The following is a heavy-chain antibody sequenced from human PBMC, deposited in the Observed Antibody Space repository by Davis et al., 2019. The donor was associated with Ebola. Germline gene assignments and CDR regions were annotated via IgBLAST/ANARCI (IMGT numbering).Heavy chain of an antibody. Sequence: ASVKVSCKASGGTFNTYAISWVRQAPGQGLEWMGWINTYSGGTKYAQKFQGRVTMARDTSINRAYMELSRLRSDDTAVYYCATVGTSVTAFDHWGQGTLVTVSS. J-gene: IGHJ4*02. D-gene: IGHD4-17*01. CDR1: GGTFNTYA. V-gene: IGHV1-2*02. CDR2: INTYSGGT. CDR3: ATVGTSVTAFDH.